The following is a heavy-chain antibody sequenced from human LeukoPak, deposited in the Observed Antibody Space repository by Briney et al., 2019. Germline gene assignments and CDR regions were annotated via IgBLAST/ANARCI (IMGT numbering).Heavy chain of an antibody. V-gene: IGHV3-7*01. CDR2: IKQDGSEK. CDR1: GFTFSSYW. D-gene: IGHD3-3*01. J-gene: IGHJ4*02. Sequence: PGGSLRLSCAASGFTFSSYWMSWVRQAPGKGLEWVANIKQDGSEKYYVDSVKGRFTISRDNAKNSLYLQMNSLRAEDTAVYYCARTPPYYDFWSGYYSLGFDYWGQGTLVTVSS. CDR3: ARTPPYYDFWSGYYSLGFDY.